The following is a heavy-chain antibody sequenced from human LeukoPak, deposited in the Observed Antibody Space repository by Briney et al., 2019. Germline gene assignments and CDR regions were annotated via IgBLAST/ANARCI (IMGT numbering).Heavy chain of an antibody. V-gene: IGHV3-30*01. D-gene: IGHD2-2*03. CDR3: ARDGYCGSATCRGWFDP. J-gene: IGHJ5*02. Sequence: GGSLRLSCAASGFTCSSYAMHWVRQAPGKGLEWVAVTAYDGRNEFHADPVRGRFTISRDNSKNTLYLQMNSLRVEDTAVYYCARDGYCGSATCRGWFDPWGQGALVTVSS. CDR1: GFTCSSYA. CDR2: TAYDGRNE.